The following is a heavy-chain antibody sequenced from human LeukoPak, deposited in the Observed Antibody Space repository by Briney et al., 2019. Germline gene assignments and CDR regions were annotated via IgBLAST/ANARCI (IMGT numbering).Heavy chain of an antibody. CDR2: ISSSGTII. D-gene: IGHD4-11*01. CDR1: GFTFSSYE. CDR3: ARAMTS. V-gene: IGHV3-48*03. Sequence: TGGSLRLSCTASGFTFSSYEMNWVRQAPGKGLEWVSHISSSGTIIYYADSVKGRFTISRDNAKNSLYLQMSSLRAEDTAVYYCARAMTSWGQGTLVTVSS. J-gene: IGHJ4*02.